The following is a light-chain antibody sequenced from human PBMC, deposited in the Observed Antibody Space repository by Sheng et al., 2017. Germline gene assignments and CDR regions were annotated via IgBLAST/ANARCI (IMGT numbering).Light chain of an antibody. Sequence: DIQMTQSPSSVSASVGDRVTITCRASQGVSRWLAWYQQKPMKAPKLLIYAASSTFAEWGPIKVQRQWIWDRIHSHHQQPASLIDFATYYCQQYLIVYSTFGQGTKVEIK. CDR2: AAS. CDR3: QQYLIVYST. V-gene: IGKV1D-16*01. J-gene: IGKJ1*01. CDR1: QGVSRW.